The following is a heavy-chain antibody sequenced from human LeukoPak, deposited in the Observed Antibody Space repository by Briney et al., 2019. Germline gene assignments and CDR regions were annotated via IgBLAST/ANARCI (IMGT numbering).Heavy chain of an antibody. CDR2: IIPIFATP. CDR1: GGTLSSYA. J-gene: IGHJ5*02. Sequence: SVKVSCKASGGTLSSYAINWVRQAPGHGLEWMGGIIPIFATPNSARKFQDRVTFSADDSTSTAYMELSGLTFEDTAVYYCAKDQPRIAARPVTWFDPWGQGTLVTVSS. D-gene: IGHD6-6*01. V-gene: IGHV1-69*01. CDR3: AKDQPRIAARPVTWFDP.